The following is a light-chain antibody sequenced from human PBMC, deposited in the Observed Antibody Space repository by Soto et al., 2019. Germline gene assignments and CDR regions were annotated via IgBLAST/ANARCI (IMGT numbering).Light chain of an antibody. J-gene: IGKJ2*01. CDR2: DVS. CDR3: QHTTDFT. V-gene: IGKV1-5*01. CDR1: SSSKW. Sequence: DIQMPQFPSTLASSLADTVTMTCRSSSKWLAWYQKKPGKAPKLLIYDVSNLERGVPPRFSGSTSGAESTLTITGLQPDDLGTYYCQHTTDFTFGQGTKVDIK.